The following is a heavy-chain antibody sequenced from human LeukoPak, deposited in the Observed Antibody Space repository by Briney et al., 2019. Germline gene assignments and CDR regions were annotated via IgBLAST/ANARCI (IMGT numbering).Heavy chain of an antibody. J-gene: IGHJ4*02. D-gene: IGHD4-23*01. V-gene: IGHV1-8*01. CDR1: GDTFTTYD. Sequence: GASVKVSCKASGDTFTTYDINWVRQATGQGLEWLGWMNPNSGNTDYAQKFQGRVTMTEDTSTDTAYMELSSLRSEDTAVYYCATTVVTTFDYWGQGPLVTVSS. CDR2: MNPNSGNT. CDR3: ATTVVTTFDY.